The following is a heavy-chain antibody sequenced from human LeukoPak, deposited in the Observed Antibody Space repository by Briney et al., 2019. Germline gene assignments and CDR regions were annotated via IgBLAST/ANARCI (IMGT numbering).Heavy chain of an antibody. Sequence: PGGSLRLSCAASGFTFSSHWMHWVRQPPGKGLVWVSRIKSDGSTTTYADSVKGRFTISRDNAKNTLYLQMNSLRVEDTAVYYCAESRDAYNDFDYWGQGTLVTVSS. D-gene: IGHD5-24*01. V-gene: IGHV3-74*01. J-gene: IGHJ4*02. CDR1: GFTFSSHW. CDR3: AESRDAYNDFDY. CDR2: IKSDGSTT.